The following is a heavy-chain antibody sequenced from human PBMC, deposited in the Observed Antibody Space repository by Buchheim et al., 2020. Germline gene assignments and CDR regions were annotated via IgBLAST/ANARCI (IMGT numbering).Heavy chain of an antibody. Sequence: EVQLVESGGGLVRPGGSLRLSCAASVFTFSSYWMSWVRQAPGKGLEWVSVISSNAATTYYSDSVKGRFTVYRDSSKKTLYLQMNSLRAEDTAVYYCVKDHDNSRTSWFDPWGEGTL. J-gene: IGHJ5*02. CDR1: VFTFSSYW. CDR3: VKDHDNSRTSWFDP. D-gene: IGHD2-2*01. CDR2: ISSNAATT. V-gene: IGHV3-23*04.